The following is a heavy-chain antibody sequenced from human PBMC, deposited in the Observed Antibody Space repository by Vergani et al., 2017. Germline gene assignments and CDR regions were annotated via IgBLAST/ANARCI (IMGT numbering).Heavy chain of an antibody. D-gene: IGHD1-26*01. J-gene: IGHJ5*02. CDR3: ARLGAHPSGGQEALGNWFDP. V-gene: IGHV5-51*01. Sequence: EVQLVQSGAEVKKPGESLKISCKGSGYSFTSYWIGWVRQMPGKGLEWMGIIYPGDSDTRYSPSFQGQVTISADKSISTAYLQWSSLKASDTAMYYCARLGAHPSGGQEALGNWFDPWGQGTLVTVSS. CDR2: IYPGDSDT. CDR1: GYSFTSYW.